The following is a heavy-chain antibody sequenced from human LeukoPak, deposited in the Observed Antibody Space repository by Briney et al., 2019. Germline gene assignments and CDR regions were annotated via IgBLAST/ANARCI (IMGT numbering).Heavy chain of an antibody. J-gene: IGHJ4*02. CDR3: AREYSNSEPYYFDY. CDR2: SYTSGST. D-gene: IGHD4-11*01. Sequence: SETLSLTRTVSGASISTYYWSWIRKPAAKGLELNWRSYTSGSTNYNPSLQSRVTMSVDTSKNQFSLKLRSVTAADTAVYYCAREYSNSEPYYFDYWGQGALVTVSS. CDR1: GASISTYY. V-gene: IGHV4-4*07.